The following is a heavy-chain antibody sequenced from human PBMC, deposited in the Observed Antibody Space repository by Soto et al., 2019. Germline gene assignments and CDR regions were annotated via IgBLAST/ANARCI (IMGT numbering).Heavy chain of an antibody. D-gene: IGHD2-15*01. CDR3: AKDDDCSGGSCYSLLQTAFDY. Sequence: GGSLRLSCAASGFTFSSYGMHWVRQAPGKGLEWVAVISYDGSNKYYADSVKGRFTISRDNSKNTLYLQMNSLRAEDTAVYYCAKDDDCSGGSCYSLLQTAFDYWGQGTLVTVSS. J-gene: IGHJ4*02. CDR2: ISYDGSNK. CDR1: GFTFSSYG. V-gene: IGHV3-30*18.